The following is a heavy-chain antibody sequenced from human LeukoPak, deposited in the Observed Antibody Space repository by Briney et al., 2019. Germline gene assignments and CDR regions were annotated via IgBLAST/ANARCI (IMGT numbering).Heavy chain of an antibody. CDR1: GGSINSYY. CDR3: ARDTSGYRRGSFDY. Sequence: SETLSLTCTVSGGSINSYYWSWIRQPPGKGLEWIGYIYYSGSINYNPSLKSRVTISLDTSNNQFSLKLSSVTAADTAVYYCARDTSGYRRGSFDYWGQGTLVTVSS. CDR2: IYYSGSI. D-gene: IGHD3-22*01. J-gene: IGHJ4*02. V-gene: IGHV4-59*01.